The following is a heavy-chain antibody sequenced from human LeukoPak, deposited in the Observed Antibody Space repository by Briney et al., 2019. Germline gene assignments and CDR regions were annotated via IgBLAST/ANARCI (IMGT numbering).Heavy chain of an antibody. CDR3: VRDRGYSGYDLPDY. D-gene: IGHD5-12*01. CDR2: ISSSSSYI. CDR1: GFTFSSYS. V-gene: IGHV3-21*01. J-gene: IGHJ4*02. Sequence: PGGSLRLSCAASGFTFSSYSMNWVRQAPGKGLEWVSSISSSSSYIYYADSVKGRFTISRDNAKNSLYLQMNSLRAEDTAVYYCVRDRGYSGYDLPDYWGQGTLVTVSS.